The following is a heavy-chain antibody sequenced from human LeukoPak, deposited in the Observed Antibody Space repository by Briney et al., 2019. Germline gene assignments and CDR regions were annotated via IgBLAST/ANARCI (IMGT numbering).Heavy chain of an antibody. CDR2: ISSSGSYI. Sequence: SGGSLRLSCAASGFTFSSYSMNWVRQAPGKGLEWVSSISSSGSYIYYADSVKGRFTICRDKAKNSLYLQMNSLRAEDTAVYYCAKSFVVVTATHWGQGTLVTVSS. CDR3: AKSFVVVTATH. D-gene: IGHD2-21*02. J-gene: IGHJ4*02. V-gene: IGHV3-21*01. CDR1: GFTFSSYS.